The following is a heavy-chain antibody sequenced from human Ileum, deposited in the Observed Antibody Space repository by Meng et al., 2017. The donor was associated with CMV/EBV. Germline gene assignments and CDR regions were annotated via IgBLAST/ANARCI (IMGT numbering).Heavy chain of an antibody. CDR3: ARVKSYDLQAYFDP. CDR2: IHRDGTIK. D-gene: IGHD3-3*01. CDR1: GFSVNAFG. V-gene: IGHV3-30*02. Sequence: GGSLRLSCAASGFSVNAFGMYWARQAPGKGLEWVPFIHRDGTIKYVDSVRGRFTISRDTSKNTLDLQMNSLRLEDTAVYYCARVKSYDLQAYFDPWGQGILVTVSS. J-gene: IGHJ5*02.